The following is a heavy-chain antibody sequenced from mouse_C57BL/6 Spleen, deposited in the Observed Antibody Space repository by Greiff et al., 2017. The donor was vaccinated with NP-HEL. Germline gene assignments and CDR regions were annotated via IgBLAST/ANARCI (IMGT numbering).Heavy chain of an antibody. CDR3: ALYYDYGDAMDY. Sequence: VKLQESGAELVKPGASVKISCKASGYAFSSYWMNWVKQRPGKGLEWIGQIYPGDGDTNYNGKFKGKATLTADKSSSTAYMQLSSLTSEDSAVYFCALYYDYGDAMDYWGQGTSGTVSS. V-gene: IGHV1-80*01. D-gene: IGHD2-4*01. CDR2: IYPGDGDT. CDR1: GYAFSSYW. J-gene: IGHJ4*01.